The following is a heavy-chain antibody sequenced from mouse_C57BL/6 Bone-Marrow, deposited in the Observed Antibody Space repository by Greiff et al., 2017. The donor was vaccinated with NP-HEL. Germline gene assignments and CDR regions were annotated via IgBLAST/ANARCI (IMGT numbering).Heavy chain of an antibody. J-gene: IGHJ4*01. Sequence: QVQLQQSGAELVRPGASVKLSCKASGYTFTDYYINWVKQRPGQGLEWIARIYPGSGNTYYNEKFKGKATLTAEKSSSTAYMQLSSLTSEDSAVYFCARSYYYYGSSPSYYYAMDYWGQGTSVTVSS. V-gene: IGHV1-76*01. CDR1: GYTFTDYY. CDR2: IYPGSGNT. D-gene: IGHD1-1*01. CDR3: ARSYYYYGSSPSYYYAMDY.